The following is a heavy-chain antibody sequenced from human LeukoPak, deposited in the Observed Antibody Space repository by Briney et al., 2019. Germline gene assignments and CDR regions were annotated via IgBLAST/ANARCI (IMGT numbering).Heavy chain of an antibody. CDR3: TKEVRFQIDY. D-gene: IGHD3-3*01. V-gene: IGHV3-48*01. Sequence: GGSLRLSCAASGFTFSIYSMNWVRQAPGRGLEWISYINSGGGTTYYADSVKGRFTISRDNAKNSLYLQMNSLRAEDTAVYYCTKEVRFQIDYWGQGTLVTASA. J-gene: IGHJ4*02. CDR2: INSGGGTT. CDR1: GFTFSIYS.